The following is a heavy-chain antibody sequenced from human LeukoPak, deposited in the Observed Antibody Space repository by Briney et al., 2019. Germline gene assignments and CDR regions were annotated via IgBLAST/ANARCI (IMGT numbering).Heavy chain of an antibody. CDR1: GFSFSSNGNY. Sequence: GTLSLSCAVSGFSFSSNGNYWGWLRPPPGMGLEWVVSVYYSGSTYYNPSLKSRATISVDTSKNQFSLKLSSVPAADTAVYYCARHGAIGSSPRNDYWGQGTLVTVSS. CDR2: VYYSGST. V-gene: IGHV4-39*01. J-gene: IGHJ4*02. CDR3: ARHGAIGSSPRNDY. D-gene: IGHD2-15*01.